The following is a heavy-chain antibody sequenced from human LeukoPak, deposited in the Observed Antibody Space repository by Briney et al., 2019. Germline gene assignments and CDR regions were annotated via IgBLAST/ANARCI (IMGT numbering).Heavy chain of an antibody. CDR1: GFTFSGYW. CDR2: VATGGTGP. J-gene: IGHJ5*02. V-gene: IGHV3-74*01. Sequence: GGSLRLSCAASGFTFSGYWMHWVRQAPGKGLVWVSRVATGGTGPSYADSVKGRFTISRDNAKNTLYLQMNSMSAEDTAVYFCARDMGPYGGSPGASWGQGTLVTVSS. CDR3: ARDMGPYGGSPGAS. D-gene: IGHD4-23*01.